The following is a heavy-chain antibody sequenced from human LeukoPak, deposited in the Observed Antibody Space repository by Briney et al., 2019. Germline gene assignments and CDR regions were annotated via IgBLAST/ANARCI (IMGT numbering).Heavy chain of an antibody. V-gene: IGHV4-39*07. D-gene: IGHD6-19*01. J-gene: IGHJ4*02. CDR3: TRDRGQWLVDY. CDR2: IDFSGTA. CDR1: GGSISSSGYY. Sequence: SETLSLTCTVSGGSISSSGYYWGWIRQPPGKGLEYFASIDFSGTAYYNPSLQSRVTISADMSKNQFSLKLYSVTDADTAVYYCTRDRGQWLVDYWGQGTLVTVSS.